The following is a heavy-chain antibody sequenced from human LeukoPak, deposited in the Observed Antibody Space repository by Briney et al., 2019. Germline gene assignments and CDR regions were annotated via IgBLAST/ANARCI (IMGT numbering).Heavy chain of an antibody. CDR2: IYYSGTT. V-gene: IGHV4-59*01. D-gene: IGHD6-13*01. CDR3: ARAAGPLAAPDF. CDR1: GGSISTYY. Sequence: SETLSLTCTVSGGSISTYYWSWIRQPPGKGLEWIGYIYYSGTTNYNPSLKSRVTISVDTSKNQFSLKLSSVTAADTAVYYCARAAGPLAAPDFWGQGTPVTVSS. J-gene: IGHJ4*02.